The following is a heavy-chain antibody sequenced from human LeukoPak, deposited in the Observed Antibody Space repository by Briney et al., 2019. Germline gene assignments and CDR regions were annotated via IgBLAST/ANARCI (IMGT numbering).Heavy chain of an antibody. J-gene: IGHJ6*02. CDR1: GFTFDDYA. V-gene: IGHV3-9*01. Sequence: GRSLRLSCAASGFTFDDYAMHWVRQAPGKGLEWVSGISWNSGSIGYADSVKGRLTISRDNAKNSLYLQMNSLRAEDTALYYCAIGSGWYLYYYYGMDVWGQGTTVTVSS. CDR3: AIGSGWYLYYYYGMDV. CDR2: ISWNSGSI. D-gene: IGHD6-19*01.